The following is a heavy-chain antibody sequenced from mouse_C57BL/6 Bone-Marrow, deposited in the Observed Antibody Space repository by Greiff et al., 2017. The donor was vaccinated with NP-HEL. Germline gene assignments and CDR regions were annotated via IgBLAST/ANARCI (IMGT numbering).Heavy chain of an antibody. CDR1: GFNIKDDY. V-gene: IGHV14-4*01. CDR3: TTSRDDFDY. CDR2: IDPENGDT. D-gene: IGHD1-1*01. J-gene: IGHJ2*01. Sequence: EVQLQQSGAELVRPGASVKLSCPASGFNIKDDYMHWVKQRPEQGLEWIGWIDPENGDTEYASKFQGKATITADTSSNTAYLQLSSLTSEDTAVYYCTTSRDDFDYWGQGTTLTVAS.